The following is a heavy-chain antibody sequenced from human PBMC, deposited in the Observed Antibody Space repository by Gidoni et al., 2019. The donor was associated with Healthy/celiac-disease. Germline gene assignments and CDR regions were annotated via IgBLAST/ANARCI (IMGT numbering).Heavy chain of an antibody. CDR1: GYTFTSYD. Sequence: QVQPVQSGAEVKKPGAAVKVYCKAPGYTFTSYDIKWVRQATGQWLEWMGWMNPNSGNTGYAQKFQGRVTMTRNTSIRTAYMELSSLCSEDTAVYYCARVVSVGAFDIWGQGTMVTVSS. J-gene: IGHJ3*02. CDR2: MNPNSGNT. D-gene: IGHD3-10*01. CDR3: ARVVSVGAFDI. V-gene: IGHV1-8*01.